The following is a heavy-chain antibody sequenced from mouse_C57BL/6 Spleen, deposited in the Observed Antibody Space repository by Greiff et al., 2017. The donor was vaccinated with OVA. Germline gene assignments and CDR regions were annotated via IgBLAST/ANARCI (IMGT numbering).Heavy chain of an antibody. V-gene: IGHV14-4*01. J-gene: IGHJ3*01. D-gene: IGHD3-2*02. CDR1: GFNIKDDY. CDR2: IDPENGDT. Sequence: VQLQQSGAELVRPGASVKLSCTASGFNIKDDYMHWVKQRPEQGLEWIGWIDPENGDTEYASKFQGKATITADTSSNTAYLQLSSLTSEDTAVYYCTTWGAAQATWFAYWGQGTLVTVSA. CDR3: TTWGAAQATWFAY.